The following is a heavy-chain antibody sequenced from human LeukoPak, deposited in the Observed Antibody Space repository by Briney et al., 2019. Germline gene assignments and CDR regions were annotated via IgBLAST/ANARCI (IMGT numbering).Heavy chain of an antibody. CDR2: IYYSGST. D-gene: IGHD3-22*01. Sequence: SSHTQSLTCNLSGGSINSFYASWTRQPPGGELEWVRSIYYSGSTKDNPSLKSRVTISVDTSKNQFSLQLSSVTAADTAVYYCARDRSSGYQGSFDYWGQGILVTVSS. CDR3: ARDRSSGYQGSFDY. CDR1: GGSINSFY. J-gene: IGHJ4*02. V-gene: IGHV4-59*01.